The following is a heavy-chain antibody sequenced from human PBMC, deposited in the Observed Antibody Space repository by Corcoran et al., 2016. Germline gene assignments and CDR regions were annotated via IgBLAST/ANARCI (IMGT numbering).Heavy chain of an antibody. D-gene: IGHD2-15*01. CDR2: INHSGST. CDR1: GGSFSGYY. CDR3: ARGGCSGGSCHTGPWFDP. J-gene: IGHJ5*02. Sequence: QVQLQQWGAGLLKPSETLSLTCAVYGGSFSGYYWSWIRQPPGKGLEWIGEINHSGSTNYNPSLKSRVTISVDTSKNQFSLKLSSVTAADTAVYYCARGGCSGGSCHTGPWFDPWGQGTLVTVSS. V-gene: IGHV4-34*01.